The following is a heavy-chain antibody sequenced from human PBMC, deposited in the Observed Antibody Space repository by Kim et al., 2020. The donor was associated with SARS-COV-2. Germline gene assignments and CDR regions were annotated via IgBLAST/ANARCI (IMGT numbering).Heavy chain of an antibody. CDR3: ARPRADMGGVFRYFDPTYYFDY. J-gene: IGHJ4*02. CDR2: IDPSDSYT. Sequence: GESLKISCKGSGYSFTSYWISWVRQMPRKGLEWTGRIDPSDSYTNYSPSFQGHVTISADKSSSTAYLQWSSLKASDTAMYDCARPRADMGGVFRYFDPTYYFDYWGQGTLLTVSS. V-gene: IGHV5-10-1*01. CDR1: GYSFTSYW. D-gene: IGHD3-9*01.